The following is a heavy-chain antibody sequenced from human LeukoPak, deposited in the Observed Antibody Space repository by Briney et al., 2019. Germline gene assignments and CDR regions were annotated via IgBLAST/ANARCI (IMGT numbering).Heavy chain of an antibody. CDR3: AKDAESGHGMDV. CDR2: ISWNSGSI. Sequence: GGSLRLSCAASGFTFDDYAMHWVRQAPGKGLEWVSGISWNSGSIGYADSVKGRFTISGDNAKYSLYLQMNSLRAEDTALYYCAKDAESGHGMDVWGQGTTVTVSS. J-gene: IGHJ6*02. V-gene: IGHV3-9*01. CDR1: GFTFDDYA. D-gene: IGHD1-14*01.